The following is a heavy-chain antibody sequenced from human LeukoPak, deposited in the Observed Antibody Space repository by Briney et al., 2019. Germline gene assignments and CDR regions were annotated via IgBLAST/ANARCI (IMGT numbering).Heavy chain of an antibody. Sequence: ASVKVSCKASGYTFTSYGISWVRQAPGQGLEWMGWINPKSGDTKYAQKFQGRITMTKDTSISTSYMELSRLRSDDTAVYYCARERCTTAGCDKSFXXWGQXTLXT. CDR3: ARERCTTAGCDKSFXX. J-gene: IGHJ4*02. CDR2: INPKSGDT. CDR1: GYTFTSYG. D-gene: IGHD2-2*02. V-gene: IGHV1-2*02.